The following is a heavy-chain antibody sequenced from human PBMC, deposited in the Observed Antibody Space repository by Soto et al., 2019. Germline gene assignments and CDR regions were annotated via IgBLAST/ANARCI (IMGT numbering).Heavy chain of an antibody. J-gene: IGHJ5*02. Sequence: PGESLKISCKGSGYSFINYWVAWVRQMPGKGLEWMGIVNPGDSDTRYSPSLRSRVTVSVDTSKNQFSLKVTSVTAADTAIYYCSRHLVSGTISKGNWFDPWGQGTLVTVSS. CDR3: SRHLVSGTISKGNWFDP. CDR2: VNPGDSDT. D-gene: IGHD3-9*01. V-gene: IGHV5-51*01. CDR1: GYSFINYW.